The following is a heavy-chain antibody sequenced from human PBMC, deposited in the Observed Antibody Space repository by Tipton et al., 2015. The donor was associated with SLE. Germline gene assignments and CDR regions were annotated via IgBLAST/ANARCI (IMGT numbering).Heavy chain of an antibody. D-gene: IGHD6-19*01. CDR3: ARDKAGYFDY. V-gene: IGHV1-18*04. CDR1: TLSFTTYD. CDR2: INPDSGGT. Sequence: QLVQSGAEVKKPGASVKVSCQASTLSFTTYDIHWVRQAPGQGLEWVGWINPDSGGTDYAQKLQGRVTMTTDTSTSTAYMELRSLRSDDTAVYYCARDKAGYFDYWGQGTLVTVSS. J-gene: IGHJ4*02.